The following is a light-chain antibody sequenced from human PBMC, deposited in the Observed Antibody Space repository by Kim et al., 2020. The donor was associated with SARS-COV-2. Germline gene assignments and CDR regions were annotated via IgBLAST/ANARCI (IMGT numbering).Light chain of an antibody. CDR2: GAS. V-gene: IGKV3-20*01. J-gene: IGKJ4*01. CDR1: QSVSNSY. CDR3: QQYGSSPLT. Sequence: FSPGERAPLSCRASQSVSNSYLAWYQQKPGQAPRLLIYGASSRATGIPDRFSGSGSGTDFTFSISRLEPEDFAVYYCQQYGSSPLTFGGGTKLEIK.